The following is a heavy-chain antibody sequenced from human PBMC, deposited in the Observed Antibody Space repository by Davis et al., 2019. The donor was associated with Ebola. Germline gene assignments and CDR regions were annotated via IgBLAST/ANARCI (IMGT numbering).Heavy chain of an antibody. CDR3: ASGGTMAGTILHN. Sequence: PGGSLRLSCAVYGGSFSGYYWSWVRQAPGKGLEWVSVIYSGGSTYYADSVKGRFTISRDNAKNSLYLQMNSLGDEDTALYYCASGGTMAGTILHNWGQGTLVTVAS. CDR1: GGSFSGYY. J-gene: IGHJ4*02. V-gene: IGHV3-66*01. D-gene: IGHD6-19*01. CDR2: IYSGGST.